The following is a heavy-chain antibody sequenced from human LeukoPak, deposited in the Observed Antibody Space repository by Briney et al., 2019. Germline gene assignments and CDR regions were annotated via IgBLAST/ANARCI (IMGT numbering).Heavy chain of an antibody. CDR2: ISSVSSYI. V-gene: IGHV3-21*01. CDR1: GFTFNTYY. CDR3: ARDRYGGLIDY. D-gene: IGHD4-23*01. J-gene: IGHJ4*02. Sequence: GGSLRLSCAASGFTFNTYYMNWVRQAPGKGLEWVTSISSVSSYIYYADSVKGRFTISRDNAKNSLYLQMNSLRAEDTAVYYCARDRYGGLIDYWGQGTLVTVSS.